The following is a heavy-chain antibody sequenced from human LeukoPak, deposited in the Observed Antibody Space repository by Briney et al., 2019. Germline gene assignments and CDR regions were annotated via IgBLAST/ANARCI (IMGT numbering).Heavy chain of an antibody. D-gene: IGHD6-13*01. J-gene: IGHJ4*02. CDR2: IYSGGST. CDR1: EFTVSSNY. CDR3: ARATAAAANDY. V-gene: IGHV3-66*01. Sequence: GGSLRLSCAASEFTVSSNYMSWVRQAPGKGLEWVSVIYSGGSTYYADSVKGRFTISRDNSKNTLYLQMNSLRAEDTAVYYCARATAAAANDYWGQGTLVTVSS.